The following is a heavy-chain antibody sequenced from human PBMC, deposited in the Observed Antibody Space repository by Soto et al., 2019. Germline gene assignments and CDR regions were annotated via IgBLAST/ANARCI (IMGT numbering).Heavy chain of an antibody. D-gene: IGHD7-27*01. CDR3: ASGPSGDKVDY. Sequence: QVQLQESGPGLVKPSQTLSLTCTVSGGSINTVNYYWSWIRQSPDKGLEWIGHIHNGGTTYNNPSLTSRVTISVDTSNNQFSLKLSSVSAADTAVYYCASGPSGDKVDYWGQGTLVTVSS. J-gene: IGHJ4*02. CDR1: GGSINTVNYY. CDR2: IHNGGTT. V-gene: IGHV4-30-4*01.